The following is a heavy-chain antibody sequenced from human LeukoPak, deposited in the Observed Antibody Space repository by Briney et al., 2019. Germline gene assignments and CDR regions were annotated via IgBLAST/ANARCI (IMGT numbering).Heavy chain of an antibody. Sequence: GGSLRLSCAASGFTFSSYWMRWVRQAPGRGLVWVSRINSDGSSTSYADSVKGRFTISRDNAKNTLYLQMNSLRAEDTAVYYCARDQGYSSGWSLGYWGQGTLVTVSS. CDR1: GFTFSSYW. D-gene: IGHD6-19*01. J-gene: IGHJ4*02. CDR2: INSDGSST. CDR3: ARDQGYSSGWSLGY. V-gene: IGHV3-74*01.